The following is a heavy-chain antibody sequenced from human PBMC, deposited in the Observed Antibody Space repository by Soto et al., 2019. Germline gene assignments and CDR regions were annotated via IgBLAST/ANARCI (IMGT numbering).Heavy chain of an antibody. V-gene: IGHV3-7*01. J-gene: IGHJ4*02. Sequence: EVQLVESGGGLVQPGGSLRLSCAASGFNFRRYWMSWVRQAPGKGLEWVANLKEDGSEQYYVDSVKGRFTIFRDNAKNSLSLQMNSLRAEDTAIYYCARDPTASYGDSLLFDYWGQGTLVIVSS. D-gene: IGHD4-17*01. CDR1: GFNFRRYW. CDR2: LKEDGSEQ. CDR3: ARDPTASYGDSLLFDY.